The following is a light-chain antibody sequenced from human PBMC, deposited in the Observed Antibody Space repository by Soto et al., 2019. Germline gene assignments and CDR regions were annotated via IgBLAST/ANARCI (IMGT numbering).Light chain of an antibody. CDR1: SSDVGGNNY. CDR3: SSYAGSNNLG. Sequence: QSALTQPPSASGSPGQSVTISCTGTSSDVGGNNYVSWYQQHPGKAPNLMIYEVNKRPSGVPDRFSGSKSGNTASLTVSGLQAEDEADYYCSSYAGSNNLGFGGGTKVTVL. CDR2: EVN. V-gene: IGLV2-8*01. J-gene: IGLJ2*01.